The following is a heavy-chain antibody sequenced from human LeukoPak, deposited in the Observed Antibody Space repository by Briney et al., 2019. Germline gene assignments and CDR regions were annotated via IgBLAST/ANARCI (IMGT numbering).Heavy chain of an antibody. Sequence: GASMRLSCAASGICCSNFWMSWVRQAPEKGLEWVAHIKHDGSQKRYVDSVKGRFHISRNNVENALSLQMSILRVDDSAIYYCAAVPPDRCDGDPCYPVFEYWGRGVLVTVSS. D-gene: IGHD2-21*01. CDR1: GICCSNFW. J-gene: IGHJ4*02. V-gene: IGHV3-7*01. CDR2: IKHDGSQK. CDR3: AAVPPDRCDGDPCYPVFEY.